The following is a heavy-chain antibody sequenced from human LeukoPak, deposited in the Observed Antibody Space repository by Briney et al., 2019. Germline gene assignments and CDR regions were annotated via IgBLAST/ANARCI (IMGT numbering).Heavy chain of an antibody. CDR2: INPNTGGT. V-gene: IGHV1-2*02. CDR3: ARSCPGGISNTGNLDY. Sequence: ASVKVSCKASGDTFTGYYIHWVRQAPGQGLEWMGWINPNTGGTNYAQKFQGRVTITRDTSLSTAYMELSRLRSEETAVYYCARSCPGGISNTGNLDYWGQGTLVTVSS. D-gene: IGHD3-16*02. J-gene: IGHJ4*02. CDR1: GDTFTGYY.